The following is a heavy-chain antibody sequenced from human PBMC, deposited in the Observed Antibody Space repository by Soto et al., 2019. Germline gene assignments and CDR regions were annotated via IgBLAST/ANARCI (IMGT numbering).Heavy chain of an antibody. CDR2: ISGNGGKI. V-gene: IGHV3-23*01. Sequence: GSLQLPCTASGSTFSSSAMGWVRQTPGKGLEWVSLISGNGGKINYADSVKGRFTISRDNSKNTLYLQMKSLRAEDTAVYYCAKGKAHTVFGVDTLFDYWGQGTQVTVSS. CDR1: GSTFSSSA. CDR3: AKGKAHTVFGVDTLFDY. D-gene: IGHD3-3*01. J-gene: IGHJ4*02.